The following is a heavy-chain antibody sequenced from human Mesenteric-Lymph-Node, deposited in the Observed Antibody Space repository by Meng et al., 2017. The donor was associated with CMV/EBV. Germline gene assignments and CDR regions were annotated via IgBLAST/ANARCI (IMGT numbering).Heavy chain of an antibody. V-gene: IGHV1-18*01. J-gene: IGHJ4*02. Sequence: ASVKVSCKASGYTFTSYGISWVRQAPGQGLEWMGWISAYNGNTNYAQKLQGRVTITTDESTSTAYMELSSLRSEDTAVYYCARSGILCSSTSCYHGDFDYWGQGTLVTVSS. CDR1: GYTFTSYG. D-gene: IGHD2-2*01. CDR3: ARSGILCSSTSCYHGDFDY. CDR2: ISAYNGNT.